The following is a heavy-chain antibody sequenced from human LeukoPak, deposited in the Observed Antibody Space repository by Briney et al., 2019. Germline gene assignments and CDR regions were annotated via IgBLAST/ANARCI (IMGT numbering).Heavy chain of an antibody. V-gene: IGHV1-18*01. CDR2: ISTYNGNT. Sequence: ASVTVSCTSSVYTFTTYGITWVRQAPGQGLEWMGWISTYNGNTNYAQKLQGRVTMTTDTSTSTAYMELRSLRSDDTAMYYCARDRMDTGTYFDYWGQGTLVTVSS. CDR3: ARDRMDTGTYFDY. J-gene: IGHJ4*02. D-gene: IGHD5-18*01. CDR1: VYTFTTYG.